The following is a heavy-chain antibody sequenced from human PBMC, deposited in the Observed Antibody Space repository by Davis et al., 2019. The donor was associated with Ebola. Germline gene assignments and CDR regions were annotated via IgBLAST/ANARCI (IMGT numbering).Heavy chain of an antibody. CDR1: GFTFSTYN. Sequence: PGGSLRLSCSASGFTFSTYNMNWVRQAPGKGLEWVAVISYDGSNKYYADSVKGRFTISRDNSKNTLYLQMNSLRAEDTAVYYCALHKGGYSSSFDYWGQGTLVTVSS. CDR3: ALHKGGYSSSFDY. CDR2: ISYDGSNK. D-gene: IGHD6-13*01. J-gene: IGHJ4*02. V-gene: IGHV3-30*14.